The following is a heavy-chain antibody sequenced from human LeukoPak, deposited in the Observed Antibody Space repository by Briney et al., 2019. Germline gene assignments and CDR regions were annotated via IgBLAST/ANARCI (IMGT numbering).Heavy chain of an antibody. Sequence: GGSLRLSCAASGFTFSTYAMSWVRQAPGKGLEWVTTISGGGDKQYADHVKGRFTVSRDDSKNTLYLQMNSLRADDTAVYYGLITMVRGVTADSDFVNWGQGTLVTVSS. D-gene: IGHD3-10*01. CDR3: LITMVRGVTADSDFVN. J-gene: IGHJ4*02. V-gene: IGHV3-23*01. CDR1: GFTFSTYA. CDR2: ISGGGDK.